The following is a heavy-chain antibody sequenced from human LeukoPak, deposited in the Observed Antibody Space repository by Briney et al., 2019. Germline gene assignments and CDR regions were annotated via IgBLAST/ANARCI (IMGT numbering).Heavy chain of an antibody. V-gene: IGHV3-23*01. Sequence: GGSLRLSCAASGFTFSSYAMTWVRQAPGKGLEWVSTIRGSGDTTYYADSVKGRFTISRDNSKNTLYLQMNSLKTEDTAVYYCTAVGWSGSHDYWGQGTLVTVSS. CDR2: IRGSGDTT. D-gene: IGHD1-26*01. J-gene: IGHJ4*02. CDR1: GFTFSSYA. CDR3: TAVGWSGSHDY.